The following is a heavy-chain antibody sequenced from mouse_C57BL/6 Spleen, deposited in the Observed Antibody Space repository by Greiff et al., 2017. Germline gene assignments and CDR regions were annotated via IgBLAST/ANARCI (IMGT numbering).Heavy chain of an antibody. CDR2: IRNKANGYTT. CDR1: GFTFTDYY. D-gene: IGHD2-5*01. CDR3: ARLSNYNLDY. Sequence: EVQRVESGGGLVQPGGSLSLSCAASGFTFTDYYMSWVRQPPGKALEWLGFIRNKANGYTTKYNASVKGRFTISRDNSQSILYLQMNALRAEDSAAYYCARLSNYNLDYWGQGTTLTVSS. J-gene: IGHJ2*01. V-gene: IGHV7-3*01.